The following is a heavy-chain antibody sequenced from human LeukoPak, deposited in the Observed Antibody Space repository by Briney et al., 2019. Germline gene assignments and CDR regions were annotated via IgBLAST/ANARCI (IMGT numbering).Heavy chain of an antibody. CDR3: ARSDTTMVRGVITPLGY. Sequence: ASVKVSCKASGYTFTGYYMHWVRQAPGQGLEWMGWINPNSGSTNYAQKFQGRVTMTRDTSISTAYMELSRLRSDDTAVYYCARSDTTMVRGVITPLGYWGQGTLVTVSS. J-gene: IGHJ4*02. V-gene: IGHV1-2*02. CDR1: GYTFTGYY. CDR2: INPNSGST. D-gene: IGHD3-10*01.